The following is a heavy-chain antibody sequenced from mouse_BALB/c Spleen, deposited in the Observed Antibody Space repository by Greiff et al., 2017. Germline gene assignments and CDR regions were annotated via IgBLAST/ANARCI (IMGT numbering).Heavy chain of an antibody. CDR1: GFTFSSYA. CDR3: ARRTLYAMDY. Sequence: EVQVVESGGGLVKPGGSLKLSCAASGFTFSSYAMSWVRQTPEKRLEWVASISSGGSTYYPDSVKGRFTISRDNAKNTLYLQMSSLKSEDTAMYYCARRTLYAMDYWGQGTSVTVSS. V-gene: IGHV5-6-5*01. CDR2: ISSGGST. J-gene: IGHJ4*01.